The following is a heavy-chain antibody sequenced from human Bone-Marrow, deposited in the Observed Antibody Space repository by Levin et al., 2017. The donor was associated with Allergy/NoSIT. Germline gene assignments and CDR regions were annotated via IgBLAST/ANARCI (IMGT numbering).Heavy chain of an antibody. J-gene: IGHJ6*02. CDR1: GYTFTYYY. Sequence: ASVKVSCKPSGYTFTYYYMNWVRQAPGQGLEWMGWIDPRTGDTNYAQKFQGRVTMTRDTSISTAYMELSSLRSDDTAVYYCARGVSTYYGMDVWGQGTTVTVSS. CDR2: IDPRTGDT. V-gene: IGHV1-2*02. CDR3: ARGVSTYYGMDV. D-gene: IGHD4-23*01.